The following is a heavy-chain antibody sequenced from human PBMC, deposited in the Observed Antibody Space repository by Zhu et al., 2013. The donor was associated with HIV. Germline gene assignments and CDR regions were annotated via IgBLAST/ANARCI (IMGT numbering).Heavy chain of an antibody. J-gene: IGHJ4*02. CDR3: ARDHAHYTAMVLYYFDY. D-gene: IGHD5-18*01. V-gene: IGHV1-3*01. CDR2: INAGNGNT. Sequence: QVQLVQSGAEVKKPGASVKVSCKASGYTFTSYAMHWVRQAPGQRLEWMGWINAGNGNTKYSQKFQGRVTITRDTSASTAYMELSSLRSEDTAVYYCARDHAHYTAMVLYYFDYWGQGTLVTVSS. CDR1: GYTFTSYA.